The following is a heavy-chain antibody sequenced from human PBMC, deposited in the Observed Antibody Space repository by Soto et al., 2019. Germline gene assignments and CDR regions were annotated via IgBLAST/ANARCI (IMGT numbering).Heavy chain of an antibody. CDR3: ARVAASPSFQFSFYGMDV. CDR2: IYYSGST. J-gene: IGHJ6*02. CDR1: GGSISSYY. Sequence: SETLSLTCTVSGGSISSYYWSWIRQPPGKGLEWIGYIYYSGSTNYNPSLKSRVTISVDTSKNQISLKLRSVTAADTAVYYCARVAASPSFQFSFYGMDVWGQGTTVTVSS. D-gene: IGHD2-21*01. V-gene: IGHV4-59*01.